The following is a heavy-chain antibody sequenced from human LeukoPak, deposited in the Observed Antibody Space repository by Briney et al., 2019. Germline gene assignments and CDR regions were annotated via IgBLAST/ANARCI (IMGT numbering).Heavy chain of an antibody. CDR2: INHSGST. CDR3: ARDAGGPTVRQFAY. Sequence: PGGSLRLSCAASGFTVSSNYMSWVRQAPGKGLEWIGEINHSGSTNYNPSLKSRVTISVDTSKNQFSLKLSSVTAADTAVYYCARDAGGPTVRQFAYWGQGTLVTVSS. V-gene: IGHV4-34*01. D-gene: IGHD5-24*01. J-gene: IGHJ4*02. CDR1: GFTVSSNY.